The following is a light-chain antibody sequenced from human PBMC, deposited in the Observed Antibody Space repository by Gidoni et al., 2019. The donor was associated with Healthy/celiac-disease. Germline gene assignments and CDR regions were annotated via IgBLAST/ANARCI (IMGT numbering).Light chain of an antibody. CDR2: AAS. J-gene: IGKJ2*01. CDR3: QQLNSYPPYT. V-gene: IGKV1-9*01. CDR1: QGISSY. Sequence: SASVGDRVTITCRASQGISSYLAWYQQKPGKAPKLLIYAASTLQSGVPSRFSGSGSGTEFTLTISSLQPEDFATYYCQQLNSYPPYTFGQGTKLEIK.